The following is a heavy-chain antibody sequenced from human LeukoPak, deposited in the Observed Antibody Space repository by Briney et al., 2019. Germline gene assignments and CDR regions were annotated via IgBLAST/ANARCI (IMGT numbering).Heavy chain of an antibody. D-gene: IGHD3-3*01. Sequence: SETLSLTCTVSGGSISSYYWGWIRQPPGKGLESIGNIYYRGSTYYNPSLKSRVTISVDTSKNQFSLKLSSVTAADTAVYYCARLLLRPDYWGQGTLVTVSS. CDR1: GGSISSYY. CDR3: ARLLLRPDY. CDR2: IYYRGST. V-gene: IGHV4-39*01. J-gene: IGHJ4*02.